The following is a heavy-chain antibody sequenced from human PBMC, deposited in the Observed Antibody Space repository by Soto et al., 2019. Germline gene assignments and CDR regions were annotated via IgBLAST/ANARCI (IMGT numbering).Heavy chain of an antibody. CDR3: ARGWQALGAAGTSGWFDP. CDR1: GGSFSGYY. Sequence: SETLSLTCAVYGGSFSGYYWSWIRQPPGKGLEWIGEINHSGSTNYNPSLKSRVTISVDTSKNQFSLKLSSVTAADTAVYYCARGWQALGAAGTSGWFDPWGQGTLVTVSS. CDR2: INHSGST. V-gene: IGHV4-34*01. J-gene: IGHJ5*02. D-gene: IGHD6-13*01.